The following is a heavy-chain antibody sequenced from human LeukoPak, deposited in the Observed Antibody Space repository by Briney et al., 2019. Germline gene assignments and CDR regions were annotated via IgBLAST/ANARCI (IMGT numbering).Heavy chain of an antibody. Sequence: PGGSLRLSWAASGXTFRSYAMHWVRQAPGKGLEWVAGKSYDGTNKYYADSVKGRFTISRDNSRNTLYLQMNSLRSDDTAVYYCARESPACGEDCYFDYWGQGTLVTVSS. J-gene: IGHJ4*02. V-gene: IGHV3-30-3*01. D-gene: IGHD2-21*02. CDR2: KSYDGTNK. CDR1: GXTFRSYA. CDR3: ARESPACGEDCYFDY.